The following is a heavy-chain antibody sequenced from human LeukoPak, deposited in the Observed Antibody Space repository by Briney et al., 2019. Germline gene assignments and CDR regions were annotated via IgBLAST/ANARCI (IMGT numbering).Heavy chain of an antibody. V-gene: IGHV3-66*02. D-gene: IGHD2-15*01. CDR1: GFTVSSNY. Sequence: PGGSLRLSCAASGFTVSSNYMTWVRQAPGKGLEWVSVIYSGGSTYYSDSVKGRFTISRDNSKNTLHLQMHSLRAEDTAVYYCARGRGYSAFDLWGQGTLVTVSS. J-gene: IGHJ4*02. CDR2: IYSGGST. CDR3: ARGRGYSAFDL.